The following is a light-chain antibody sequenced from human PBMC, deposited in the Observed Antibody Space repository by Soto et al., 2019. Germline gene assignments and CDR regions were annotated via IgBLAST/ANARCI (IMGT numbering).Light chain of an antibody. CDR2: ESS. J-gene: IGLJ2*01. Sequence: QSALTQPASVSGSPGQSITISCTGTSSDVGSYNLVSWYQQHPGKAPKLMIYESSKRPSGLSNRFSGSNSGNTASLTISGLQDEDEGDYCCCSYARSSSHVVFGGGTKVTVL. CDR3: CSYARSSSHVV. CDR1: SSDVGSYNL. V-gene: IGLV2-23*01.